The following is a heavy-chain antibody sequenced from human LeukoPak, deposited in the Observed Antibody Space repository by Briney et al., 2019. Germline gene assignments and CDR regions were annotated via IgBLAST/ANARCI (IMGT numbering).Heavy chain of an antibody. CDR1: GFTFSSYE. J-gene: IGHJ3*02. CDR2: ISSSGSTI. CDR3: AREGSSSREAFDI. V-gene: IGHV3-48*03. D-gene: IGHD6-13*01. Sequence: GGSLRLSCAASGFTFSSYEMNWVRQAPGKGLEWVSYISSSGSTIYYADSVKGRFTISRDNAKNSLYLQMNSLRAEDTAVYYCAREGSSSREAFDIWGQGTMVTVSS.